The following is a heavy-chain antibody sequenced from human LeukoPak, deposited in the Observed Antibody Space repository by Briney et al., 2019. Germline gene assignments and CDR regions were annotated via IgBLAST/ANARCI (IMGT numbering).Heavy chain of an antibody. J-gene: IGHJ4*02. CDR1: GYTFINYY. CDR3: ARVGSKPEYYYDSSAFYYGGYYFTY. V-gene: IGHV1-46*01. Sequence: GASVKVSCKASGYTFINYYMHWVRQAPGQGLEWMGIINPSGGSTSYAQKFQGRVTMTRDTSTSTVYMELSSLRSEDTAVYFCARVGSKPEYYYDSSAFYYGGYYFTYGGKGTLVTVSS. CDR2: INPSGGST. D-gene: IGHD3-22*01.